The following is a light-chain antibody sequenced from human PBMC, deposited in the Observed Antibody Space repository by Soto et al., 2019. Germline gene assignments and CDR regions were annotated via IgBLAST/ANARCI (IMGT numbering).Light chain of an antibody. J-gene: IGKJ3*01. V-gene: IGKV1-33*01. CDR1: HDISNY. Sequence: DIQMTQSPSSLSASVGDRVTITCQASHDISNYLNWYQQKLGKAPKLLIYDASNLEPGVPSRFSGSGSGTKFIFTISSLQPEDIATYYCQQYETLSFTFDPGTKVDL. CDR2: DAS. CDR3: QQYETLSFT.